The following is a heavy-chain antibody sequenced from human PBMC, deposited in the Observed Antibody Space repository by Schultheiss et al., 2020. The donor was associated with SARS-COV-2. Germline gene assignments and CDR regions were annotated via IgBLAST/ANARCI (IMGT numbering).Heavy chain of an antibody. Sequence: SETLSLTCAVYGGSFSAYYWSWIRQPPGKGLEWIGGINYSGETNYSPSLKSRVTISVDTSKNQFSLKLSSVTAADTAVYYCARERSSSSVDYWGQGTLVTVSS. J-gene: IGHJ4*02. D-gene: IGHD6-6*01. CDR1: GGSFSAYY. CDR3: ARERSSSSVDY. V-gene: IGHV4-34*01. CDR2: INYSGET.